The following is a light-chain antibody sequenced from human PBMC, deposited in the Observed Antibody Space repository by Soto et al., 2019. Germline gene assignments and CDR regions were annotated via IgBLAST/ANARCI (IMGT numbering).Light chain of an antibody. V-gene: IGKV3-15*01. J-gene: IGKJ2*01. CDR3: QQYIDWPPYT. CDR1: QSVSSN. CDR2: GAS. Sequence: EIVMTQSPATLSVSPGERATLSCRASQSVSSNLAWYQQKPGHAPRLLFYGASTRATGIPARFSGSGSGTDFTLTISSLQSEDFAVYYCQQYIDWPPYTFGQGTKVDIK.